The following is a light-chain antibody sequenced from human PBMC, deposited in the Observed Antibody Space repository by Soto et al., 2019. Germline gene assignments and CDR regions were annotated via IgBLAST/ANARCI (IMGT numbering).Light chain of an antibody. V-gene: IGKV3-20*01. J-gene: IGKJ1*01. Sequence: EIVSPQSHGTLSFSQGERATLSCRASQSVSSSYLAWYQQKPGQAPRLLIYGASSRATGIPDRFSGSGSGTDFTLTISRLEPEDFAVYYCQQYGSSPFTFGQGTKVDIK. CDR1: QSVSSSY. CDR3: QQYGSSPFT. CDR2: GAS.